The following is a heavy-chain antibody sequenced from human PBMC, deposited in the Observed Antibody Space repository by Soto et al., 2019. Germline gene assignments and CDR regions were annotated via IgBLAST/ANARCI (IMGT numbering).Heavy chain of an antibody. J-gene: IGHJ4*02. D-gene: IGHD3-16*01. V-gene: IGHV4-30-4*01. CDR2: IYYSGST. Sequence: SETLSLTCTVSGGSISSGDYYWSWIRQPPGKGLEWIGYIYYSGSTYYNPSLKSRVTISVDTSKNQFSLKLSSVTAADTAVYYCARDRARLGGHVYWGQGTLVTVSS. CDR3: ARDRARLGGHVY. CDR1: GGSISSGDYY.